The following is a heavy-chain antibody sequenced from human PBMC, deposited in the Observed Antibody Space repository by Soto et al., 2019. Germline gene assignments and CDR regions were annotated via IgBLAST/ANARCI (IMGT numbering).Heavy chain of an antibody. CDR2: IRDDGIKI. V-gene: IGHV3-30*02. CDR1: GFSFSSFG. J-gene: IGHJ6*02. CDR3: ARQSVRYGMDV. Sequence: QMPLVESGGGVVQPGGSLRLSCAVSGFSFSSFGMHWVRQAPGKGLEWVAFIRDDGIKIFYGDAVKGRFTISRDNSDNTLSLQMSSLGVEDTGVYFCARQSVRYGMDVWGQGTTVTVSS.